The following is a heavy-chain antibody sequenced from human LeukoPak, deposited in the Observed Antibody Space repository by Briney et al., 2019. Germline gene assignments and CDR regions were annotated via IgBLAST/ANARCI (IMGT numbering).Heavy chain of an antibody. CDR2: IYHSGST. CDR1: GGSISSSNW. J-gene: IGHJ4*02. V-gene: IGHV4-4*02. Sequence: SETLSLTCAVSGGSISSSNWWSWVRQPPGKGLEWIGEIYHSGSTNYNPSLKSRVTISVDTSKNQFSLKLSSVTAADTAVYYCARDHPSYYFDYWGQGTLVTVSS. CDR3: ARDHPSYYFDY.